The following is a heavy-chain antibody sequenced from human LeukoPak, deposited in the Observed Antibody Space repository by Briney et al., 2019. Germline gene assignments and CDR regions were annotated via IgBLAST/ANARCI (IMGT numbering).Heavy chain of an antibody. D-gene: IGHD6-13*01. CDR2: IYYSGNT. CDR1: GASISSSAYY. CDR3: ARGVIAAGGNDFDY. Sequence: SETLSLTCIISGASISSSAYYWGWIRQPPGKGLEWIGTIYYSGNTYYNPSLQSRVTISVDTSKNQFSLKLSSVTAADTAVCYCARGVIAAGGNDFDYWGQGTLVTVSS. J-gene: IGHJ4*02. V-gene: IGHV4-39*07.